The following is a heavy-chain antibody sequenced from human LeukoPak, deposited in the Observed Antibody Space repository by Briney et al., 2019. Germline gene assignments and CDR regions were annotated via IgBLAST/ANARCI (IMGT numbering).Heavy chain of an antibody. J-gene: IGHJ5*02. CDR3: ARATTMVRGVRGGQLDP. CDR2: IYYSGST. CDR1: GGSISSTNHY. D-gene: IGHD3-10*01. V-gene: IGHV4-39*07. Sequence: SETLSLTCTVSGGSISSTNHYWGWIRQPPGKGLEWIGSIYYSGSTYYNPSLKSRVTISVDRSKNQFSLKLSSVTAADTAVYYCARATTMVRGVRGGQLDPWGQGTLVTVSS.